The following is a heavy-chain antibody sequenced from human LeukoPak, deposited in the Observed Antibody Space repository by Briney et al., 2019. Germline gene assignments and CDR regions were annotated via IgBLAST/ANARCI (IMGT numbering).Heavy chain of an antibody. CDR2: IKQDGSKK. V-gene: IGHV3-7*04. CDR1: GLTVTDAW. J-gene: IGHJ4*02. Sequence: GGSLRLSCSASGLTVTDAWMNWVRQVPGRGLEWVANIKQDGSKKSYVDSVKGRFTISRDNAKNSLYLQMNSLRAEDTAIYYCTRVGYIDEGIDYWGQGTLVTVSS. CDR3: TRVGYIDEGIDY. D-gene: IGHD5-24*01.